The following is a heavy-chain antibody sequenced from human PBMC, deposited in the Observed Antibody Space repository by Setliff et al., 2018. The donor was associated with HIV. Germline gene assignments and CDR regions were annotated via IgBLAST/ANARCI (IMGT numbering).Heavy chain of an antibody. Sequence: ASVKVSCKASGYTFSEYAIHWVRQAPGQRLEWMGRIDTDNGYRRYSPKLQGRVTITKGTSANTAYMELRGLRSEDTAVYYCARWCAAAGCYPAIYHFDSWGQGTLVTVS. V-gene: IGHV1-3*04. D-gene: IGHD2-2*01. CDR2: IDTDNGYR. CDR1: GYTFSEYA. J-gene: IGHJ4*02. CDR3: ARWCAAAGCYPAIYHFDS.